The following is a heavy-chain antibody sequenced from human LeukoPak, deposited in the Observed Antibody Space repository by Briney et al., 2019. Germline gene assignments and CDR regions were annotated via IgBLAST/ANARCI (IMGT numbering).Heavy chain of an antibody. J-gene: IGHJ4*02. D-gene: IGHD6-6*01. CDR3: AKDRGYSSSPESDY. V-gene: IGHV3-53*01. Sequence: GGSLRLSCAASGFTVSSNYMSWVRQAPGKGLEWVSVIYSGGSTYYADSVKGRFTISRDNSKNTLYLQMNTLRAEDTAVYYCAKDRGYSSSPESDYWGQGTLVTVSS. CDR1: GFTVSSNY. CDR2: IYSGGST.